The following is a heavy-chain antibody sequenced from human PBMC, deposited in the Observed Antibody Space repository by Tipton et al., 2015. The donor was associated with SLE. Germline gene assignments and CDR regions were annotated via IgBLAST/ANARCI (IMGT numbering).Heavy chain of an antibody. J-gene: IGHJ4*02. CDR2: IYYSGST. Sequence: TLSLTCTVSGGSISSSSYYWGWIRQPPGKGLEWIGYIYYSGSTNYNPSLKSRVTISVDTSKNQFSLKLSSVTAADTAVYYCASLYSSSSRHFDYWGQGTLVTVSS. V-gene: IGHV4-61*05. CDR3: ASLYSSSSRHFDY. CDR1: GGSISSSSYY. D-gene: IGHD6-6*01.